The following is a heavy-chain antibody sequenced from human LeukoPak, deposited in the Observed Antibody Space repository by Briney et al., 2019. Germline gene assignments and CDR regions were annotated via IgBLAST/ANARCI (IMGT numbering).Heavy chain of an antibody. J-gene: IGHJ5*02. V-gene: IGHV4-34*01. CDR3: ARADPDWFDP. CDR1: GGSFSGYY. CDR2: INHSGST. Sequence: SETLSLTCAVYGGSFSGYYWSWIRQPPGKGLEWIGEINHSGSTNYNPSLKSRVTISVDTSKNQFSLKLSSVTAADTAVYYCARADPDWFDPWGQGTLVTVSS.